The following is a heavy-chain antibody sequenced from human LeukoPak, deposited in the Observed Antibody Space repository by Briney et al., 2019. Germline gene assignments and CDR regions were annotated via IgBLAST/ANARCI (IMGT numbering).Heavy chain of an antibody. CDR1: GGTFSSYA. J-gene: IGHJ6*02. CDR3: ARDFTYSYGYYYYGMDV. Sequence: GASVKVSCKASGGTFSSYAISWVRQAPGQGLEWMGGIIPIFGTANYAQKFQGRVTITADESTSTAYMELSSLRSEDTAVYYCARDFTYSYGYYYYGMDVWGQGTTVTVSS. D-gene: IGHD5-18*01. CDR2: IIPIFGTA. V-gene: IGHV1-69*01.